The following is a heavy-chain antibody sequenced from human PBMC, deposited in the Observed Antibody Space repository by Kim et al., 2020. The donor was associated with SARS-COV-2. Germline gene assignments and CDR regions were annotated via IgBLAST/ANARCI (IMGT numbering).Heavy chain of an antibody. CDR3: ARREKVVVVPAAVDY. Sequence: NPSPRGGVPISVDTSKNQFSLKLSSVTAADTAVYYCARREKVVVVPAAVDYWGQGTLVTVSS. D-gene: IGHD2-2*01. J-gene: IGHJ4*02. V-gene: IGHV4-39*01.